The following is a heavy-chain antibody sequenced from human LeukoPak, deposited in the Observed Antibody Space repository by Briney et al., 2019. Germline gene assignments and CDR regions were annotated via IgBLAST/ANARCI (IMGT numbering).Heavy chain of an antibody. CDR2: INSDGSST. D-gene: IGHD2-15*01. CDR1: GFTFSSYW. Sequence: GGSLRLSCAASGFTFSSYWMHWVRQAPGKGLVWVSRINSDGSSTSYANSVKGRFTISRDNAKNTLYLQMNSLRAEDTAVYYCAREDCSGGSCYLDAFDIWGQGTMVTVSS. CDR3: AREDCSGGSCYLDAFDI. V-gene: IGHV3-74*01. J-gene: IGHJ3*02.